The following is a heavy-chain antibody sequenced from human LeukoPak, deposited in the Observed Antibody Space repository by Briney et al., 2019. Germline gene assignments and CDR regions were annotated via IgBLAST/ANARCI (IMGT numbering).Heavy chain of an antibody. CDR3: AKDRHSGSFYGYFDY. D-gene: IGHD1-26*01. J-gene: IGHJ4*02. Sequence: PGGSLRLSCIASGFTFSNHAMHWVRQAPGKGLEWVAVISDDGSNQHYADSAKGRLTISRDSSKNTLYLQMDSLRTEDTAVYYCAKDRHSGSFYGYFDYWGQGTLVTVSS. V-gene: IGHV3-30*04. CDR2: ISDDGSNQ. CDR1: GFTFSNHA.